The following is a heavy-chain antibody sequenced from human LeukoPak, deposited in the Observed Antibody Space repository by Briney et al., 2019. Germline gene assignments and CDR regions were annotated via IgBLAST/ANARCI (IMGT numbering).Heavy chain of an antibody. Sequence: GGSLRLFCAASGFTFKYFTMSWVRQTPGRRLEWVSTISPSGSNTFYADSVKGRFTISRDNSKNTLSLQMNSLRAEDTAVYYCAKPDGPAYWGQGTLVTVSS. V-gene: IGHV3-23*01. J-gene: IGHJ4*02. D-gene: IGHD1-14*01. CDR2: ISPSGSNT. CDR1: GFTFKYFT. CDR3: AKPDGPAY.